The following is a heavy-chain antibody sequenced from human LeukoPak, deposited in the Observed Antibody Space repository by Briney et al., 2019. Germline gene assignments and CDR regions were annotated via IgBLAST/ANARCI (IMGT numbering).Heavy chain of an antibody. D-gene: IGHD6-13*01. CDR2: IYTSGIT. CDR1: GDSISSGSYY. Sequence: RSETLSLTCTVSGDSISSGSYYWSWIRQPAGKGLEWIGRIYTSGITNYNPSLKSRVTISVDTSKNQFSLKLSSVTAADTAVYYCARAVAAAGYFDYWGQGTLVTVSS. CDR3: ARAVAAAGYFDY. V-gene: IGHV4-61*02. J-gene: IGHJ4*02.